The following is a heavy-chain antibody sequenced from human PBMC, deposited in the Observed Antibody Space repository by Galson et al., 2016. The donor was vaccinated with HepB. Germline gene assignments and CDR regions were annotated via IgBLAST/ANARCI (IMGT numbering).Heavy chain of an antibody. CDR3: ARVTPRAVAGGWDY. Sequence: SVKVSCKASGYTFSSYGISWVRQAPGQGLEWMGRISGYNGDTNYAQKFQGRVTVTIDRSTTSAYMELRGLTSDDTAMYYCARVTPRAVAGGWDYWGPGTLVIVSS. CDR1: GYTFSSYG. D-gene: IGHD6-19*01. V-gene: IGHV1-18*01. J-gene: IGHJ4*02. CDR2: ISGYNGDT.